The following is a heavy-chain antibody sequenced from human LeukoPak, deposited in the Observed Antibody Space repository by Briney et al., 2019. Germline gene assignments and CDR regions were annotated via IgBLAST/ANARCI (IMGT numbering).Heavy chain of an antibody. V-gene: IGHV4-39*07. J-gene: IGHJ4*02. D-gene: IGHD2-8*02. CDR1: GGSINKATYY. CDR2: LSSSGST. CDR3: ARDYVVYSTLVAFFDY. Sequence: SETLSLTCTVSGGSINKATYYWGWIRQPPGKGLEWIGSLSSSGSTYYNPSLKGRVTSSLDTSKNQFSLKLSSVTAADTAVYYCARDYVVYSTLVAFFDYWGQGMLVTVSS.